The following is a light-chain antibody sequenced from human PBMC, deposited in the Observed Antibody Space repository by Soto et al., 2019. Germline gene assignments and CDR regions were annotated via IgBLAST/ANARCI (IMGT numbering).Light chain of an antibody. CDR1: QTINSW. J-gene: IGKJ1*01. Sequence: DIQMTQSPSTLSASVEDRVTITCRASQTINSWLAWYQQKPGKAPKVLIFDASSLKTGFPSRFSGSGSGTEFTLTISNLQPDDFATYYCQQYDSYSSGPFGQGTKVDI. V-gene: IGKV1-5*01. CDR2: DAS. CDR3: QQYDSYSSGP.